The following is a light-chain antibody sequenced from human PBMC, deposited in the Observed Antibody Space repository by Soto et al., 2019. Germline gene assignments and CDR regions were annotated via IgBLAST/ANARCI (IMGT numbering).Light chain of an antibody. CDR1: QSVDIW. V-gene: IGKV1-5*03. CDR2: KAS. CDR3: QQYKSYSRT. Sequence: DIQMIQSPSTLSASVGDRVSITCRATQSVDIWLAWYRQKPGEAPKVLIYKASILESGVPSRFSGRGSGTEFTLTISSLQPEDFATYYCQQYKSYSRTFGQGTKVEIK. J-gene: IGKJ1*01.